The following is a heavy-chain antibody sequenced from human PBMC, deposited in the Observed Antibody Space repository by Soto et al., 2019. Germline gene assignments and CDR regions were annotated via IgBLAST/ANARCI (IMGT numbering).Heavy chain of an antibody. V-gene: IGHV1-8*01. D-gene: IGHD3-16*01. CDR1: GYSFTNND. Sequence: QVKLVQSGAEVREPGASVKVSCKASGYSFTNNDVSWVRQATGQGLEWMGWMNPGSGDTGYAQKFQGRVTMTRDISIATAYMELSSLRSDDTAIDYGARMATFGSLNWFDPWGQGTLVTVSS. J-gene: IGHJ5*02. CDR2: MNPGSGDT. CDR3: ARMATFGSLNWFDP.